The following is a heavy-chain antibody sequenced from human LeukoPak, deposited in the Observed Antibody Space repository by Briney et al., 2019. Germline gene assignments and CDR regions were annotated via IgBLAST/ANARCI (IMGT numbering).Heavy chain of an antibody. D-gene: IGHD4-17*01. CDR3: AREGPYGDYLNY. CDR2: INQDGSET. CDR1: GFTFSNYW. J-gene: IGHJ4*02. V-gene: IGHV3-7*03. Sequence: GGSLRLSCAASGFTFSNYWMSWVRQAPGKGLEWVANINQDGSETYYVDSMKGRSTISRDNAKNSLYLQMNSLRAEDTAVYYCAREGPYGDYLNYWGQGTLVTASS.